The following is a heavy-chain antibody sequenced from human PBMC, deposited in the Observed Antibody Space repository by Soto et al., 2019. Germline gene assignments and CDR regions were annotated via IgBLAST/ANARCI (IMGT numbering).Heavy chain of an antibody. CDR1: GASITYGAYS. Sequence: QLQLHMSGSGLVKPSQTLSLTCTVSGASITYGAYSWSWIQQTPGKGLEWIGYINHLETTFYNPSFESRLTLSIDRTKNQFSLNLKSMSAADRAVYFCARGGGFDSFDYWGQGILVTVSS. D-gene: IGHD3-10*01. V-gene: IGHV4-30-2*01. J-gene: IGHJ4*02. CDR3: ARGGGFDSFDY. CDR2: INHLETT.